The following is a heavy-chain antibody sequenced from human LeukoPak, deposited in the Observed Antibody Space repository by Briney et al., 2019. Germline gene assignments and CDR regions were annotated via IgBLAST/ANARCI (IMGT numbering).Heavy chain of an antibody. CDR2: IYTSGST. CDR1: GGSISSGSYY. D-gene: IGHD3-22*01. CDR3: ARGDYYDSSGYYPAPFQH. Sequence: SETLSLTCTVSGGSISSGSYYWSWIRQPAGKGLEWIGRIYTSGSTNYNPSLKSRATISVDTSKNQFSLKLSSVTAADTAVYYCARGDYYDSSGYYPAPFQHWGQGTLVTVSS. V-gene: IGHV4-61*02. J-gene: IGHJ1*01.